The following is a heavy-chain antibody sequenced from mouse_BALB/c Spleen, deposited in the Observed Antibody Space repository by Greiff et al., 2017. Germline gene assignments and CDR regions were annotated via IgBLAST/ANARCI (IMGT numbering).Heavy chain of an antibody. CDR2: IDPANGNT. CDR3: ARSQLGPAWFAY. J-gene: IGHJ3*01. Sequence: EVQLQESGAELVKPGASVKLSCTASGFNIKDTYMHWVKQRPEQGLEWIGRIDPANGNTKYDPKFQGKATITADTSSNTAYLQLSSLTSEDTAVYYCARSQLGPAWFAYWGQGTLVTVSA. V-gene: IGHV14-3*02. CDR1: GFNIKDTY. D-gene: IGHD3-1*01.